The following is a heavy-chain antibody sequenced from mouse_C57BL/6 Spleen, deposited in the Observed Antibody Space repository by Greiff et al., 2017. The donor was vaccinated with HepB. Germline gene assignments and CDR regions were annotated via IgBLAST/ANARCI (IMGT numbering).Heavy chain of an antibody. CDR3: ARRGHYYGYWYFDV. CDR1: GYTFTDYY. CDR2: INPNNGGT. Sequence: VQLQQSGPELVKPGASVKISCKASGYTFTDYYMNWVKQSHGKSLEWIGDINPNNGGTSYNQKFKGKATLTVDKSSSTAYMELRSLTSEDSAVYYCARRGHYYGYWYFDVWGTGTTVTVSS. D-gene: IGHD1-1*01. V-gene: IGHV1-26*01. J-gene: IGHJ1*03.